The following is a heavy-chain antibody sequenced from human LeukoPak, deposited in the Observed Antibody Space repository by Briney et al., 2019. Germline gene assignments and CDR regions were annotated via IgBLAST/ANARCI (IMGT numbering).Heavy chain of an antibody. CDR2: IYYSGST. CDR3: AGGLNWPVGTCGMAG. D-gene: IGHD1-1*01. Sequence: SETLSLTCTVSGGSVSSGSYDWSWIRQPPGKGLEWIGYIYYSGSTQYNPSLKSRVTTSAATSKNQSSRKLSSVTAADTAVYYCAGGLNWPVGTCGMAGWGKATTVTVSS. J-gene: IGHJ6*04. V-gene: IGHV4-61*01. CDR1: GGSVSSGSYD.